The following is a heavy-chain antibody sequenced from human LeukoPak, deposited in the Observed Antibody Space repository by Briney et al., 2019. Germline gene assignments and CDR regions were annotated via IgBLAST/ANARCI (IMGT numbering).Heavy chain of an antibody. CDR2: ISGDSTYI. J-gene: IGHJ4*02. V-gene: IGHV3-21*01. CDR1: GFTFASYS. Sequence: PGGSLRLSCAASGFTFASYSMTWVRQAPGKGLEWVSSISGDSTYIYNAGSVKGRFTISRDNAQASLYLQMISLRADDTAVYYCARVSGRLERQSDLDYWGQGTLVTVSS. CDR3: ARVSGRLERQSDLDY. D-gene: IGHD1-1*01.